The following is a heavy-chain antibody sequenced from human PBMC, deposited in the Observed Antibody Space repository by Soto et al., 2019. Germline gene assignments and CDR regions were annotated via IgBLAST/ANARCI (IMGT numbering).Heavy chain of an antibody. V-gene: IGHV1-69*13. CDR1: GGTFSSYA. CDR2: IIPIFGTA. D-gene: IGHD3-9*01. CDR3: ARGNYDILTYHYYGMDV. J-gene: IGHJ6*02. Sequence: GASVKVSCKASGGTFSSYAISWVRQAPGQGLEWMGGIIPIFGTANYAQKFQGRVTITADESTSTAYMELSSLRSEDTAVYYCARGNYDILTYHYYGMDVWGQGTTVTVSS.